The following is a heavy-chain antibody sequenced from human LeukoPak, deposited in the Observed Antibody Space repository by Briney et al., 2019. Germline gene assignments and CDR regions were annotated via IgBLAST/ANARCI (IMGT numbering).Heavy chain of an antibody. D-gene: IGHD4-23*01. Sequence: SETLSLTCAVYGGSLSAYYWTWIRQPPGKGLEWIGEINHGGSTNYNPSLKSRVTISVDTSKNQFSLKLSSVTAEDTAVYYCARYLDYGGNSRVFQHWGQGTLVTVSS. CDR3: ARYLDYGGNSRVFQH. CDR1: GGSLSAYY. CDR2: INHGGST. V-gene: IGHV4-34*01. J-gene: IGHJ1*01.